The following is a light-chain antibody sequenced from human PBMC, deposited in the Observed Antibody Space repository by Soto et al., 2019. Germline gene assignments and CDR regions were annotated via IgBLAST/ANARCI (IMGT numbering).Light chain of an antibody. CDR1: QSVHRSY. CDR3: QQYGDSPTWT. CDR2: CAS. V-gene: IGKV3-20*01. J-gene: IGKJ1*01. Sequence: EIVLTQSPGTLSLSPGETATLSCRAGQSVHRSYLAWYQQKPGQAPRPLIYCASSRATGIPDRFSGSGSGTDFTLTISRLEPEDFAVYYCQQYGDSPTWTFGQGTKVEIK.